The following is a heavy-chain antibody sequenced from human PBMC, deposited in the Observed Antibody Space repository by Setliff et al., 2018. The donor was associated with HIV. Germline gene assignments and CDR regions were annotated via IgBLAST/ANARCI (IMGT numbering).Heavy chain of an antibody. CDR2: IYYSGST. Sequence: SDTLSLTCTVSGGSISSYYWSWIRQPPGKGLEWIGYIYYSGSTSYNPSLKSQVTITVDTSKNQFSLKLTSVTAADTAVYYCAKARPRQPVSTKPPYYFDFWGQGTLVTVSS. CDR3: AKARPRQPVSTKPPYYFDF. CDR1: GGSISSYY. J-gene: IGHJ4*02. V-gene: IGHV4-59*08. D-gene: IGHD6-13*01.